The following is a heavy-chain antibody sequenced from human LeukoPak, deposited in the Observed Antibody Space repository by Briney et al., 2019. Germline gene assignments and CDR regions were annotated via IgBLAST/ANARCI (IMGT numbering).Heavy chain of an antibody. CDR2: INPSGGST. CDR1: GYTFTSYY. J-gene: IGHJ3*02. V-gene: IGHV1-46*01. D-gene: IGHD3-22*01. Sequence: ASVKVSCKASGYTFTSYYMHWVRQAPGQGLEWMGIINPSGGSTNYAQKFQGRVTMTRDTPTSTVYMELSSLRSEDTAVYYCARVAPRYYYDSSGYRGGAFDIWGQGTMVTVSS. CDR3: ARVAPRYYYDSSGYRGGAFDI.